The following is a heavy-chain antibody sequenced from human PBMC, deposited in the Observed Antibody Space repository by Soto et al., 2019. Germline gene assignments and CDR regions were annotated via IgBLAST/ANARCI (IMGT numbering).Heavy chain of an antibody. V-gene: IGHV4-4*02. Sequence: PSETLSLTCAVSGGSISSSNWWSWVRQPPGKGLEWIGEIYHSGSTNYNPSLKSRVTISVDKSKNQFSLKLGSVTAADTAVYYCARVEEHYGEYYGMDVWGQGTTVTVSS. CDR2: IYHSGST. CDR3: ARVEEHYGEYYGMDV. J-gene: IGHJ6*02. CDR1: GGSISSSNW. D-gene: IGHD4-17*01.